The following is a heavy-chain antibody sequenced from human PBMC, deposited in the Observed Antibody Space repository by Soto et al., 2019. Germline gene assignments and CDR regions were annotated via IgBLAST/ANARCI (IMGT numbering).Heavy chain of an antibody. Sequence: QVQLLQSGTELRQPGSSVTISCTPSGGTFVSSAFAWVRQAPGGRIEWMGGIIPILGTTKYAEKFLGRLTIRADDSSMTAFLELSSLTVDDTAVYFCAKKNPHGDSNKAWLDPWGQGNLVTVST. D-gene: IGHD2-8*01. V-gene: IGHV1-69*01. J-gene: IGHJ5*02. CDR2: IIPILGTT. CDR1: GGTFVSSA. CDR3: AKKNPHGDSNKAWLDP.